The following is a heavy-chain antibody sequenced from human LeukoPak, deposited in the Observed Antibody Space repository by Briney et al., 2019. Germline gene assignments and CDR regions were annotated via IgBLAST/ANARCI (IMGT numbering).Heavy chain of an antibody. CDR2: ISSSSSYI. CDR3: AKSGVGAAADPYGMDV. CDR1: GFTFSSYS. J-gene: IGHJ6*02. Sequence: GGSLRLSCAASGFTFSSYSMNWVRQAPGKGLEWVSSISSSSSYIYYADSVRGRFTISRDNAKNSLYLQMNSLRAEDTAVYYCAKSGVGAAADPYGMDVWGQGTTVTVSS. V-gene: IGHV3-21*01. D-gene: IGHD6-13*01.